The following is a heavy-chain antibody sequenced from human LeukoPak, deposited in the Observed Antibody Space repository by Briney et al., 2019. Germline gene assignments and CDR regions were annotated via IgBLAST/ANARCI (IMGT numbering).Heavy chain of an antibody. CDR3: AKDAPMVRGVMDY. CDR1: GFIFSSYG. D-gene: IGHD3-10*01. J-gene: IGHJ4*02. CDR2: ISYDGSNK. Sequence: GRSLRLSCAASGFIFSSYGMHWVRQAPGKGLEWVAVISYDGSNKYYADSVKGRFTISRDNSKNTLYLQMNSLRAEDTAVYYCAKDAPMVRGVMDYWGQGTLVTVSS. V-gene: IGHV3-30*18.